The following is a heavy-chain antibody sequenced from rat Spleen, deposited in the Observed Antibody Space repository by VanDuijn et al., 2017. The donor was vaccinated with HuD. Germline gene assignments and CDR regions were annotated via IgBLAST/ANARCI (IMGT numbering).Heavy chain of an antibody. CDR2: ISSGGST. Sequence: QVQVKESGPGLVQPSQTLSLTCTVSGFSLTSNGVSWVRQTPGKGLEWIAAISSGGSTDYNLAPKSRLSISKDTSKCQVFLKMNSLQTEDTAIYFCIRESLPGYNSHWFVYWGQGTLVTVSS. J-gene: IGHJ3*01. CDR1: GFSLTSNG. V-gene: IGHV2S12*01. CDR3: IRESLPGYNSHWFVY. D-gene: IGHD1-4*01.